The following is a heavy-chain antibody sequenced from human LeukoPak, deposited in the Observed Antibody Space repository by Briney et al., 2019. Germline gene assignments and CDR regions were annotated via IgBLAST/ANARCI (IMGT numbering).Heavy chain of an antibody. D-gene: IGHD2-2*01. J-gene: IGHJ6*02. CDR3: AREGSTSRGYGMDV. Sequence: PSETLSFTCTVSGGSVSSGSYYWSWIRQPPGKGLEWIGYIYYSGSTNYNPSLKSRVTISVDTSKNQFSLKLSSVTAADTAVYYCAREGSTSRGYGMDVWGQGTTVTVSS. CDR1: GGSVSSGSYY. V-gene: IGHV4-61*01. CDR2: IYYSGST.